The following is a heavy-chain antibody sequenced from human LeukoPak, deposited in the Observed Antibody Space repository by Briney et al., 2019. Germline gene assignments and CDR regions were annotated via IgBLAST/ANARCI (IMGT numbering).Heavy chain of an antibody. CDR3: AREDYYDSSGYDY. D-gene: IGHD3-22*01. CDR2: ISSRSSYI. J-gene: IGHJ4*02. CDR1: VFTFSSYS. V-gene: IGHV3-21*06. Sequence: GGSLRLSCAAAVFTFSSYSMNWVRQAPGKGLEWVSSISSRSSYIYYADSVKGRFTISRDNAKNSLYLQMNSLRAEDTAVYYCAREDYYDSSGYDYWGQGTLVTVSS.